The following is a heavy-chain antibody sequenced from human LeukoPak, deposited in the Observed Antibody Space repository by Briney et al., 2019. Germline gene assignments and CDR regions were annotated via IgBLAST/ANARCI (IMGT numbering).Heavy chain of an antibody. CDR2: INGDGRTT. D-gene: IGHD6-19*01. J-gene: IGHJ4*02. V-gene: IGHV3-74*01. CDR3: VRGASGWYFGDY. Sequence: GGSLRLSCAAAGFTFSGYWMHWVRQAPGKGLVWVSRINGDGRTTNYADSVKGRFTISIDNAKNTLYLQMNSLGVEDPAVYYCVRGASGWYFGDYWGQGTLVSVSS. CDR1: GFTFSGYW.